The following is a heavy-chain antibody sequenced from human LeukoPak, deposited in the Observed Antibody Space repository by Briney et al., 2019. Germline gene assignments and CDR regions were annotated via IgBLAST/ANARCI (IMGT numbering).Heavy chain of an antibody. Sequence: GGSLRLSCAASGFTFSSYAMSWVRQAPGKGLEWVSGISGSGGNTYYADSVKGRFTVSRDNSKNTLYLQMNSLRAEDTAVYYCAKETFYDGSGSFMGYWGQGTLVTVSS. J-gene: IGHJ4*02. CDR2: ISGSGGNT. D-gene: IGHD3-10*01. CDR3: AKETFYDGSGSFMGY. CDR1: GFTFSSYA. V-gene: IGHV3-23*01.